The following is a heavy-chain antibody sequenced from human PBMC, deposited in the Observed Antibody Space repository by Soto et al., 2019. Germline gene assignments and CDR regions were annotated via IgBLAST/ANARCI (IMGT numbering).Heavy chain of an antibody. V-gene: IGHV4-30-4*01. CDR2: IYYSGST. CDR3: ARDATVTTVGRYYYYGMDV. CDR1: GGSISSGDYY. J-gene: IGHJ6*02. Sequence: SETLSLTCTVSGGSISSGDYYWSWIRQPPGKGLEWIGYIYYSGSTYYNPSLKSRVTISVDTSKNQFSLKLSSVTAADTAVYYCARDATVTTVGRYYYYGMDVWGQGTTVTVSS. D-gene: IGHD4-4*01.